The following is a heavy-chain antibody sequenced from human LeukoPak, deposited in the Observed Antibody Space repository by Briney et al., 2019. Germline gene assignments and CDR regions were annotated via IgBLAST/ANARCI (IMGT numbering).Heavy chain of an antibody. D-gene: IGHD3-16*01. Sequence: HPGGSLRLSCAASGFTFSTYGMHWVRQAPGKGLEYVSAISGNGDSTYYVNSVKGRITISRDNSKNTLYLQMGSLRAEDTAVYYCARGGSYCDYWGQGTLVTVSS. CDR1: GFTFSTYG. CDR2: ISGNGDST. V-gene: IGHV3-64*01. CDR3: ARGGSYCDY. J-gene: IGHJ4*02.